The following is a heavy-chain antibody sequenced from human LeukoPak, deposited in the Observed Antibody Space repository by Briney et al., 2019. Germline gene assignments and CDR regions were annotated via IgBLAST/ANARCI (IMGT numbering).Heavy chain of an antibody. V-gene: IGHV4-39*07. J-gene: IGHJ5*02. D-gene: IGHD5-12*01. Sequence: SETLSLTCTVSGGSISTSNYYWGWIRQPPGKGLEWIGNIFYSGSTYYSPSLKSRVTISLDTSRNQFSLKLNSVTAADTAVYYCARDLARSAYIHWFDPWGQGTLVTVSS. CDR3: ARDLARSAYIHWFDP. CDR2: IFYSGST. CDR1: GGSISTSNYY.